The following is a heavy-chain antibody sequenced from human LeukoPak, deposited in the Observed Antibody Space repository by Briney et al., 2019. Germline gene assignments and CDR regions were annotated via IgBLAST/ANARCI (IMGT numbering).Heavy chain of an antibody. J-gene: IGHJ4*02. CDR1: GFSLSTSGVG. V-gene: IGHV2-5*02. CDR3: AHRFFFAIAAAGTGFDY. D-gene: IGHD6-13*01. Sequence: GSGPTLVNPTQTLTLTCTFSGFSLSTSGVGVGWIRQPPGKALEWLALIYWDDDKRYSPSLKSRLTITKDTSKNQVVLTMTNMDPVDTATYYCAHRFFFAIAAAGTGFDYWGQGTLVTVSS. CDR2: IYWDDDK.